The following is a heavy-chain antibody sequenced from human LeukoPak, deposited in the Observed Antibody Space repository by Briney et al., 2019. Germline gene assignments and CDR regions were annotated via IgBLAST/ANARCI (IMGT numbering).Heavy chain of an antibody. CDR2: ISSSSTI. J-gene: IGHJ4*02. D-gene: IGHD6-19*01. Sequence: GGSLRLSCAASGFTFSSYSMNWVRQAPGKGLEWVSYISSSSTIYYADSVKGRFTISRDNAKNSLYLQMNSLRAEDTAVYYYARFRGWYAGFDYWGQGTLVTVSS. V-gene: IGHV3-48*01. CDR1: GFTFSSYS. CDR3: ARFRGWYAGFDY.